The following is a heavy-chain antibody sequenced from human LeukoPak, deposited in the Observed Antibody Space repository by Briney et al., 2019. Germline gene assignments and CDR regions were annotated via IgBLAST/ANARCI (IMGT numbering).Heavy chain of an antibody. CDR3: ARAPYYDFWNGPYYYYMDV. Sequence: PSQTLSLTCTVSGGSISSGDYYWSWIRQPPGKGLEWIGYIYYSGSTYYNPSLKSRVTISVDTSKNQFSLKLSSVTAADTAVYYCARAPYYDFWNGPYYYYMDVWGKGTTVTVSS. D-gene: IGHD3-3*01. CDR1: GGSISSGDYY. V-gene: IGHV4-30-4*01. CDR2: IYYSGST. J-gene: IGHJ6*03.